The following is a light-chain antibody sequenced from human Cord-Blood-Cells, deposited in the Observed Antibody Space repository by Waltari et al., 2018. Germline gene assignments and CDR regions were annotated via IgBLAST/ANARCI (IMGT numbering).Light chain of an antibody. J-gene: IGKJ1*01. CDR3: QQSYSTWT. CDR1: QSISSY. CDR2: AAS. V-gene: IGKV1-39*01. Sequence: DIQMTQSPSSLSASVGDRVTITCQTNQSISSYLNWYQQKPGKAPNLLIYAASRLQSGVPSRFSGSGSGTDFTLTISRLQPEDFATYYCQQSYSTWTFGQGTKVEIK.